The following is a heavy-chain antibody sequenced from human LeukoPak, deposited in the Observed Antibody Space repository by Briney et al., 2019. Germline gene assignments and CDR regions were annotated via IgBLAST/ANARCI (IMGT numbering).Heavy chain of an antibody. J-gene: IGHJ1*01. CDR3: ATHHREGVTGREYFQH. V-gene: IGHV3-30*03. CDR1: GFNFGSYG. D-gene: IGHD6-19*01. CDR2: ISYDGSNK. Sequence: GRSLRLSCAASGFNFGSYGMHWVRQAPGKGLECVAIISYDGSNKYYADSVKGRFTISRDNSKNTLYVQMSSLGAEDTAVYYCATHHREGVTGREYFQHWGQGTLVTVSS.